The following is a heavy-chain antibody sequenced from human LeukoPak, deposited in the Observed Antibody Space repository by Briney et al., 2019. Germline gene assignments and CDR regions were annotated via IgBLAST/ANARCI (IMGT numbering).Heavy chain of an antibody. CDR1: GYTLTELS. Sequence: ASVKVSCKVSGYTLTELSMHWVRQAPGKGLEWMGGFDPEDGETIYTQKFQGRVTMTEDTSTDTAYMELSSLRSEDTAVYYCATGLRYFDWLRLDYWGQGTLVTVSS. J-gene: IGHJ4*02. D-gene: IGHD3-9*01. CDR3: ATGLRYFDWLRLDY. CDR2: FDPEDGET. V-gene: IGHV1-24*01.